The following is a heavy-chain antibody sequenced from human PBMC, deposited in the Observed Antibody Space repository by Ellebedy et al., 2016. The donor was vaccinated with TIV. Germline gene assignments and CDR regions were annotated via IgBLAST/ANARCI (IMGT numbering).Heavy chain of an antibody. J-gene: IGHJ4*02. CDR1: GNTFIRYW. CDR2: INEDGSET. Sequence: PGGSLRLSCAATGNTFIRYWMSWVRQAPGKGLEWVANINEDGSETYYGDSVKGRFTISRDNSRNTLYLQMSNLRPEDTAMYYCARGDSGSYLDYWGQGTRLTVSS. V-gene: IGHV3-7*01. D-gene: IGHD1-26*01. CDR3: ARGDSGSYLDY.